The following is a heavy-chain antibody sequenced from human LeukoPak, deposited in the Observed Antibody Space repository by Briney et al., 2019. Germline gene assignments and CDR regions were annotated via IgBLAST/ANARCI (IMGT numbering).Heavy chain of an antibody. D-gene: IGHD5-12*01. V-gene: IGHV4-59*08. CDR3: ARLRYSGYDVIDY. J-gene: IGHJ4*02. CDR1: GGSISSYY. Sequence: PSETLSLTCTVSGGSISSYYWSWIRQPPGKGLECIGYIYYSGSTNYNPSLKSRVTISADTSKNQFSLKLSSVTAADTAVYYCARLRYSGYDVIDYWGQGTLVTVSS. CDR2: IYYSGST.